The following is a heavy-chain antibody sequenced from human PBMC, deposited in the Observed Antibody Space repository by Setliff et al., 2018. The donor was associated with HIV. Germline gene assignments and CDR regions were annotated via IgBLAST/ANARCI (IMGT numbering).Heavy chain of an antibody. CDR3: ARVREGYESSGESGFQH. V-gene: IGHV3-33*01. J-gene: IGHJ1*01. Sequence: LRLSCAASGFTFSSYGMHWVRQAPGKGLEGVAVIWYDGSNKYYADSVKGRFTISRDNADRSIYLQMNSLRVEDTAVYYCARVREGYESSGESGFQHWGQGTLVTVSS. D-gene: IGHD5-12*01. CDR1: GFTFSSYG. CDR2: IWYDGSNK.